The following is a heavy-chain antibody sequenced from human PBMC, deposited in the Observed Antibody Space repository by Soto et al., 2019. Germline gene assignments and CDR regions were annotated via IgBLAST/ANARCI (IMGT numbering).Heavy chain of an antibody. V-gene: IGHV3-73*01. J-gene: IGHJ4*02. CDR2: IRSKANSYAT. D-gene: IGHD1-26*01. CDR3: TRAPSHSGSYYDC. CDR1: RLTLGASA. Sequence: QPEGPLRLCGAAARLTLGASAVRWLRLASGKGLEWVGRIRSKANSYATAYAASVKGRFTISRDDSKNTAYLQMNSLKTEDTVMYYCTRAPSHSGSYYDCWGQGT.